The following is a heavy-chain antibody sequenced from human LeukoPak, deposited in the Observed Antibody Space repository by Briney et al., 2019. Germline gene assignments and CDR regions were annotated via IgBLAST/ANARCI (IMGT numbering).Heavy chain of an antibody. V-gene: IGHV3-48*04. CDR2: ISSSSSTI. J-gene: IGHJ4*02. Sequence: GGSLRLSCAASGFTFSSYSMNWVRQAPGKGLEWVSYISSSSSTIYYADSVKGRFTISRDNAKNSLYLQMNSLRAEDTAVYYCARDVPGYYDSSGYGGFDYWGQGTLVTVSS. CDR3: ARDVPGYYDSSGYGGFDY. D-gene: IGHD3-22*01. CDR1: GFTFSSYS.